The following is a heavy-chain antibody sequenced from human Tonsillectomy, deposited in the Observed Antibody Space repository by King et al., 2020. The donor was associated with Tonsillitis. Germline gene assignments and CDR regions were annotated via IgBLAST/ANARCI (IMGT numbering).Heavy chain of an antibody. CDR3: ARGASFGQVRWAPVYFDQ. J-gene: IGHJ4*02. Sequence: QLQESGSGLVKPSQTLSLTCAVSGGSLTGNSFSWNWIRQPPGGALEWIGYISHSGSTSYNPSLKSRVTMSVDRSKKQFSLMLNSVTAADTAVYYCARGASFGQVRWAPVYFDQWGQGTLVTVSS. V-gene: IGHV4-30-2*01. CDR2: ISHSGST. CDR1: GGSLTGNSFS. D-gene: IGHD3-10*01.